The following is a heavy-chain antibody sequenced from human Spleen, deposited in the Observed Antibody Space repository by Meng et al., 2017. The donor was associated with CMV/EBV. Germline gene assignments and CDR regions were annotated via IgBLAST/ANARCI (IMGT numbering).Heavy chain of an antibody. CDR1: GFTFSTFW. CDR2: IKHNGGEI. CDR3: ARLGHSYGTYYFDY. J-gene: IGHJ4*02. V-gene: IGHV3-7*01. Sequence: GESLKISCAASGFTFSTFWMTWFRQAPGKGLEWVANIKHNGGEIYYMDSVEGRFTISRDNAKNSLYLQMNSLRTEDTAVYYCARLGHSYGTYYFDYWGQGTLVTVSS. D-gene: IGHD5-18*01.